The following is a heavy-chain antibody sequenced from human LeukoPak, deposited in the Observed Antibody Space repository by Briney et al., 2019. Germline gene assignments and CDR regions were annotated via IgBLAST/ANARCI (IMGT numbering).Heavy chain of an antibody. CDR3: ARDTNFCPGDY. CDR2: ISTSDTIV. V-gene: IGHV3-48*03. J-gene: IGHJ4*02. Sequence: GGSLRLSCAASGFTFSNYEMNRVRQAPGKGLEWVSYISTSDTIVRYADSVKGRFTISRDNAKNSLYLQMNSLRAEDTAIYYCARDTNFCPGDYWGQGTLVTVSS. D-gene: IGHD2/OR15-2a*01. CDR1: GFTFSNYE.